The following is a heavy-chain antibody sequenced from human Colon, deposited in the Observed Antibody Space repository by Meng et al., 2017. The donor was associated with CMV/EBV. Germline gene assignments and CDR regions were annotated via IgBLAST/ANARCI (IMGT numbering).Heavy chain of an antibody. D-gene: IGHD6-19*01. CDR3: AREQWLVYYFDN. CDR1: GGTFSRYA. CDR2: IIPILGIA. Sequence: SSVTVSCKASGGTFSRYAISWVRQAPGQGLEWMGGIIPILGIANYAQKFQGRVTITADKSTSTAYMELRSLRSEDTAVYYCAREQWLVYYFDNWGQGTLVTVSS. V-gene: IGHV1-69*10. J-gene: IGHJ4*02.